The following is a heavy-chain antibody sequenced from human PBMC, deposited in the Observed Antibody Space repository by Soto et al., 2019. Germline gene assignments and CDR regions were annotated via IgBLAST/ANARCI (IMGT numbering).Heavy chain of an antibody. V-gene: IGHV4-59*01. D-gene: IGHD2-8*02. Sequence: SETLSLTCAVSGGSISSYYWSWIRQPPGKGLEWIGYIYYSGITDYNPSLKSRVTISVDTSKSQFSLKLSSVTAADTAVYYCARGGGVYYFDYWGQGTLVTVSS. J-gene: IGHJ4*02. CDR1: GGSISSYY. CDR2: IYYSGIT. CDR3: ARGGGVYYFDY.